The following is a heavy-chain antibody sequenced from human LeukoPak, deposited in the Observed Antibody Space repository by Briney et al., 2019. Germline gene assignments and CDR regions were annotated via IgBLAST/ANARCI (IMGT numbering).Heavy chain of an antibody. CDR1: GFTFDDYG. CDR2: ISSSSTTI. D-gene: IGHD3-22*01. Sequence: GGSLRLSCAASGFTFDDYGMTWVRQAPGKGLEWVSYISSSSTTIYYADSVKGRFTISRDNAKNSRYLQMNSLRDEDTAVYYCARKNDYDSSGYHNWFDPWGQGTLVTVSS. V-gene: IGHV3-48*02. CDR3: ARKNDYDSSGYHNWFDP. J-gene: IGHJ5*02.